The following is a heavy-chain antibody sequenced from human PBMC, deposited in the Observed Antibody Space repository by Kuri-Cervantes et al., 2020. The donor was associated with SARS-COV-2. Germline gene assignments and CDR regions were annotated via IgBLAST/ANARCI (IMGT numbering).Heavy chain of an antibody. CDR2: ISYDGSNK. J-gene: IGHJ4*02. CDR1: AFTFSSYA. D-gene: IGHD2-21*01. CDR3: ARDRVGVHDY. V-gene: IGHV3-30-3*01. Sequence: GGSLRLSCAASAFTFSSYAMRWVRQAPGKGLEWVAIISYDGSNKYYADSVKGRSTISRDNSKNTLYLQMNSLRAEDTAVYYCARDRVGVHDYWGQGTLVTVSS.